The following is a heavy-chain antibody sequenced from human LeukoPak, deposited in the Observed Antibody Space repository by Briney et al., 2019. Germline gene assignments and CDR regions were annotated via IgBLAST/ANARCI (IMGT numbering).Heavy chain of an antibody. J-gene: IGHJ3*02. Sequence: PGGSLRLSCAASGFTFSSYGMSWVRQAPGKGLEWVSAISGSGGSTYYADSVKGRFTISRDNSKNTLYLQMNSLRAEDTAVYYCARAFYDFWSGYYEDAFDIWGQGTMVTVSS. V-gene: IGHV3-23*01. CDR2: ISGSGGST. D-gene: IGHD3-3*01. CDR1: GFTFSSYG. CDR3: ARAFYDFWSGYYEDAFDI.